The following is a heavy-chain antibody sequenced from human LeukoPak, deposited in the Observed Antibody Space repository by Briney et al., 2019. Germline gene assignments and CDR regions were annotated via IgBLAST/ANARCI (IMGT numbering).Heavy chain of an antibody. CDR3: ARSVVRGGPDSSLRWFDP. CDR2: IYYSGST. D-gene: IGHD3-22*01. J-gene: IGHJ5*02. Sequence: SETLSLTCTVSGGSISSYYWSWIRQPPGKGLEWIGYIYYSGSTNYNPSLKSRLTISLDTSKNQFSLKLSSVTAADTAVYYCARSVVRGGPDSSLRWFDPWGQGTLVTVSS. CDR1: GGSISSYY. V-gene: IGHV4-59*08.